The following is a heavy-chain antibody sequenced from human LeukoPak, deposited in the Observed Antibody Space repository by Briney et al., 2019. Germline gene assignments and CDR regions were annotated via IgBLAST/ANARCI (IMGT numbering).Heavy chain of an antibody. J-gene: IGHJ4*02. V-gene: IGHV3-23*01. Sequence: GGSLRLSCAASGFTFSSYAMSWVRQAPGKGLEWVSAISGSGGSTYYADSVKGRFTISRDNSKNTLYLQMNSLRAEDTAVYYCAKDQGYSTARRGVDYWGQGTLVTVSS. D-gene: IGHD6-6*01. CDR3: AKDQGYSTARRGVDY. CDR2: ISGSGGST. CDR1: GFTFSSYA.